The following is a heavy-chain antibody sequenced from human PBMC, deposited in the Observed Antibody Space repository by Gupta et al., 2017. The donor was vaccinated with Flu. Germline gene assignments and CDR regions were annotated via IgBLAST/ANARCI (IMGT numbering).Heavy chain of an antibody. CDR2: ISHDRSQN. Sequence: QERAVESGGGVVQPGRSLRLTCAASGFSFSHYGMHWVRQAPGKGLEWLAGISHDRSQNYHTDSVKGRFTISRDNSKNTLYLQMSGLRTEDTAVYYCAKDWRWNNNIYGMNVWGQGTTVTVSS. D-gene: IGHD1-1*01. J-gene: IGHJ6*02. CDR3: AKDWRWNNNIYGMNV. CDR1: GFSFSHYG. V-gene: IGHV3-30*18.